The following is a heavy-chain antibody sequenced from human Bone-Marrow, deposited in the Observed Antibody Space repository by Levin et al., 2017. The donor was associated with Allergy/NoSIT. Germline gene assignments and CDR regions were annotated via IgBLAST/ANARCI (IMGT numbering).Heavy chain of an antibody. Sequence: GGSLRLSYAASGFRFSDYYMSWIRQTPGKGLEWLSYISDSGDHTYYADSVKGRFTISRDNAKNSLYLQMNGLSAEDTAVYYCATLTDSSCPHWGQGTLVSVSS. CDR1: GFRFSDYY. V-gene: IGHV3-11*03. J-gene: IGHJ4*02. CDR3: ATLTDSSCPH. CDR2: ISDSGDHT. D-gene: IGHD6-13*01.